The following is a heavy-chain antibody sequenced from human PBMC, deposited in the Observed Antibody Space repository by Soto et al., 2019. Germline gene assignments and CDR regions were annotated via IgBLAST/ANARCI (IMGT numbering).Heavy chain of an antibody. J-gene: IGHJ4*02. Sequence: EVQLVESGGGLVQPGGSLRLSCAASGFTFSSYWMSWVRQAPGKGLEWVANIKQDGSEKYYVDSVKGRFTISRDNAKNSLYLQMNSLRAEDTAVYYCAMDRYYDWPGGFDYWGQGTLVTVSS. CDR1: GFTFSSYW. CDR2: IKQDGSEK. CDR3: AMDRYYDWPGGFDY. V-gene: IGHV3-7*04. D-gene: IGHD1-26*01.